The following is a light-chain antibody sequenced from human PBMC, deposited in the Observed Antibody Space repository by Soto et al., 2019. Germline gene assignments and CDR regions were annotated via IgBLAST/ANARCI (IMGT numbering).Light chain of an antibody. CDR2: AES. V-gene: IGKV1-27*01. CDR1: QGISNY. CDR3: QKYNSAPRT. J-gene: IGKJ1*01. Sequence: DLEMTQSPSSLSSSIGDSVTITCRASQGISNYLAWYQQRTGKVPKILIYAESTLQSGVPYRFSGSGSGTDLNLTISRLQPEDVATYYCQKYNSAPRTFGQGTQVDIK.